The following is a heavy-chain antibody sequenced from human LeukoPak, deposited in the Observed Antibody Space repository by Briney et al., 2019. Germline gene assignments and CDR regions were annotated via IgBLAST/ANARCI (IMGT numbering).Heavy chain of an antibody. D-gene: IGHD6-19*01. Sequence: GESPKISCKGSGYSFTSYWISWVRQMPGKGLEWMGRIDPSGTYTNYSPSFQGHVTISADKSISTAYLQWSSLKASDTAMYYCARLSVRGAVAGNWFDPWGQGTLVTVSS. V-gene: IGHV5-10-1*01. CDR3: ARLSVRGAVAGNWFDP. CDR2: IDPSGTYT. CDR1: GYSFTSYW. J-gene: IGHJ5*02.